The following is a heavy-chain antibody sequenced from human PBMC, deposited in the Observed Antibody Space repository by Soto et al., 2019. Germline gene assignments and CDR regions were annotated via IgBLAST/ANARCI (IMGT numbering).Heavy chain of an antibody. CDR1: GGAVTSGSHY. Sequence: SETLFLTFTVSGGAVTSGSHYWSVSRHSPGKGLEWIGYIYYNGGTNNNPSLKSRVTISVDKSKNQFSLMLGSVTAADKAVYYCARDEYNDSSDWGQGTPVSVSS. D-gene: IGHD1-1*01. CDR2: IYYNGGT. J-gene: IGHJ4*02. V-gene: IGHV4-61*01. CDR3: ARDEYNDSSD.